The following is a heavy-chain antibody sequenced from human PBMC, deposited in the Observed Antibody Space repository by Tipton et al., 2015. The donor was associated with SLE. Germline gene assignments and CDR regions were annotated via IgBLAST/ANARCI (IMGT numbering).Heavy chain of an antibody. Sequence: TLSLTCTVFGDSISSSGYQRGWIRQPPGKGLEWIGRISYSENTYYNPSLRSRVTLLLDMSKNQFSLKVSSVTAADTAVYFCARHRSGSSWLDPWGQGTLVTVAS. V-gene: IGHV4-39*07. J-gene: IGHJ5*02. CDR1: GDSISSSGYQ. CDR2: ISYSENT. CDR3: ARHRSGSSWLDP. D-gene: IGHD1-26*01.